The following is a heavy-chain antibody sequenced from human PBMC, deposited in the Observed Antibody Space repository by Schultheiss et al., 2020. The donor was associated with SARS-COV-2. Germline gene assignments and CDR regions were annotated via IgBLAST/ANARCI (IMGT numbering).Heavy chain of an antibody. J-gene: IGHJ3*02. CDR3: AREMATIFGVGPDAFDI. D-gene: IGHD3-3*01. CDR2: ISSGGSTT. V-gene: IGHV3-48*03. Sequence: GGSLRLSCAASEFTFSSYELNWIRQAPGKGLEWVSYISSGGSTTYYADSVKGRFTISRDNAKNSLYLQMNSLRAEDTAVYYCAREMATIFGVGPDAFDIWGQGTMVTVSS. CDR1: EFTFSSYE.